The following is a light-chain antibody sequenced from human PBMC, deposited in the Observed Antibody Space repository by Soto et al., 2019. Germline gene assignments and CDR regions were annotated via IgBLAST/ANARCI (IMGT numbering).Light chain of an antibody. CDR1: N. CDR3: QVWDSSSDHVV. V-gene: IGLV3-21*02. CDR2: DDS. Sequence: SYELTQPPSVSVAPGQTARITCGGNNVHWYQQRSGQAPVLVVHDDSDRPSGIPERFSGSKTGNTATLTISRVEAGDEADYYCQVWDSSSDHVVFGVGIKITVL. J-gene: IGLJ2*01.